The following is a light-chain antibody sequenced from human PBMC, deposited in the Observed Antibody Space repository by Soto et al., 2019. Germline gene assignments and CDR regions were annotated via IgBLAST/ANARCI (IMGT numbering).Light chain of an antibody. CDR1: QSISSW. CDR3: QEHHSYSST. J-gene: IGKJ1*01. CDR2: KAS. Sequence: DIQMTQSPSTLSASVGDRVTITCRASQSISSWLAWYQQKPGRAPKLLIYKASSLESGVPSRFSGSGSGTEFTLTISSLQPDDFSTYYRQEHHSYSSTSGQVTKV. V-gene: IGKV1-5*03.